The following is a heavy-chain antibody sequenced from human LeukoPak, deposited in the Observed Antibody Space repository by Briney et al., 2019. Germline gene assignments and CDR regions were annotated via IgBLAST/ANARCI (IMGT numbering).Heavy chain of an antibody. CDR3: ARDSSYGLAFDY. CDR2: ISSSSSYI. Sequence: PGGSLRLSCAVSGFTFSSYSMNWVRQAPGKGLEFVSSISSSSSYIYYADSLKGRCTISRDNDKKALYLQMNSLRAEDTAVYYCARDSSYGLAFDYWGQGTLVTVSS. J-gene: IGHJ4*02. CDR1: GFTFSSYS. D-gene: IGHD5-12*01. V-gene: IGHV3-21*01.